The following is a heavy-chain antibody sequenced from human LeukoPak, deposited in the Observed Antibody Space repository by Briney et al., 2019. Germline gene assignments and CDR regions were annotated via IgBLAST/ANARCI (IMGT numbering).Heavy chain of an antibody. D-gene: IGHD2-21*01. V-gene: IGHV3-21*01. CDR2: ISSSSSYI. CDR1: GFTFSSYS. Sequence: GGSLRLSCAASGFTFSSYSMNWVRQAPGKGLEWVSSISSSSSYIYYADSVEGRFTISRDNAKNSLYLQMNSLRAEDTAVYYCARDLRAYCGGDCPFDYWGQGTLVTVSS. J-gene: IGHJ4*02. CDR3: ARDLRAYCGGDCPFDY.